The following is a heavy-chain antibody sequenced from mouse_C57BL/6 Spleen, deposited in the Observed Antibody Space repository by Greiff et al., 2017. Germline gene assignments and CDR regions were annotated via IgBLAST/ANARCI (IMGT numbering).Heavy chain of an antibody. CDR1: GFTFSSYA. V-gene: IGHV5-4*01. Sequence: EVKLVESGGGLVKPGGSLKLSCAASGFTFSSYAMSWVRQTPEKRLEWVATISDGGSYTYSPDNVKGRFTISRDNAKNNLNLQMSHLKSEDTARYYCAREGLYGLHAMDYWGQGTSVTVSS. CDR2: ISDGGSYT. CDR3: AREGLYGLHAMDY. D-gene: IGHD1-1*02. J-gene: IGHJ4*01.